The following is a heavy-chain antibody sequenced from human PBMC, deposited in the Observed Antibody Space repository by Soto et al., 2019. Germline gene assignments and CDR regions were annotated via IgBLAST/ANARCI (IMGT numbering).Heavy chain of an antibody. CDR2: IWYDGSNK. CDR1: GFTFSSYG. Sequence: GGSLRLSCAASGFTFSSYGMHWVRQAPGKGLEWVAVIWYDGSNKYYADSVKGRFTISRDNSKNTLYLQMNSLRAEDTAVYYCAREQGAAAGIDDAFDIWGQGTMVTV. D-gene: IGHD6-13*01. J-gene: IGHJ3*02. V-gene: IGHV3-33*01. CDR3: AREQGAAAGIDDAFDI.